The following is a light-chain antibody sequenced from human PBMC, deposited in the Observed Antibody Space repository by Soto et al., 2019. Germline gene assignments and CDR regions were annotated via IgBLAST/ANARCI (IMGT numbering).Light chain of an antibody. CDR1: QTISNY. V-gene: IGKV1-39*01. CDR3: QQSYSTPWT. J-gene: IGKJ1*01. CDR2: AAS. Sequence: DIQMTQSPSSLSASVGDRVTITCRASQTISNYLNWYQQKPGKAPKLLIYAASSLQSGVPSRYSGSGSGRDFTLAISSLRPEDFATYYCQQSYSTPWTFGQGTKVEIK.